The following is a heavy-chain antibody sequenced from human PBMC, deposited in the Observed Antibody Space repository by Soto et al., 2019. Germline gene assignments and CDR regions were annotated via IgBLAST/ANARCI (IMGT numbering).Heavy chain of an antibody. CDR3: ARVSTGTDY. Sequence: ASLQVSCKASGYTFLGYYMHWVRQAPGQGLEWMGWINPNSGDTSYAQKFQGRVTMTRDTSISTAYMELSRLSSDDTAVYYCARVSTGTDYWGQGSLVIVSS. CDR1: GYTFLGYY. D-gene: IGHD1-1*01. CDR2: INPNSGDT. J-gene: IGHJ4*02. V-gene: IGHV1-2*02.